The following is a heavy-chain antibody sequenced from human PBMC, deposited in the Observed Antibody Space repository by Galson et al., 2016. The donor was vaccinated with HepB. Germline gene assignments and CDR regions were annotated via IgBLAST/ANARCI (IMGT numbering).Heavy chain of an antibody. CDR1: GFTFTNSY. CDR3: SRDPRHLYY. Sequence: SLRLSCAASGFTFTNSYMTWVRQAPGKGLECISYIYPSGVHPNSADSVKARFTISRDDSKSTLYQQINNLRTYDTTVYYCSRDPRHLYYWGRRTLVTVSS. CDR2: IYPSGVHP. J-gene: IGHJ4*02. V-gene: IGHV3-23*01. D-gene: IGHD3-3*02.